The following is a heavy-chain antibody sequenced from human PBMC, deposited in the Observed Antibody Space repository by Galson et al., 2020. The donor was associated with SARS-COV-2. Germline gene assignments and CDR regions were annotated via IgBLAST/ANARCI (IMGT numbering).Heavy chain of an antibody. CDR2: ITHSGSKI. Sequence: GESLKISCSASGFTFSNYEMNWVRQAPGKELEWVSSITHSGSKIDYADSVKGRFTISRDNAKTSLYLQMNSLRAEDTAVYYCARGRYIGGYGGYFDYWGQGTLVTVSS. V-gene: IGHV3-48*03. CDR3: ARGRYIGGYGGYFDY. D-gene: IGHD1-26*01. CDR1: GFTFSNYE. J-gene: IGHJ4*02.